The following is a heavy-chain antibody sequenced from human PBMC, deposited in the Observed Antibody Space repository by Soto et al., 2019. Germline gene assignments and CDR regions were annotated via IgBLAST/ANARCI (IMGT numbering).Heavy chain of an antibody. D-gene: IGHD3-16*01. CDR3: ARGGDYYCGLDV. J-gene: IGHJ6*02. V-gene: IGHV1-18*01. CDR2: ISAFNGQT. Sequence: QVQLVQSGDEVKKPGASVKVSCRASGYTFTSYGVSWVRQAPGQGLEWMGRISAFNGQTNYIQKVQGRGTLTTEASTSTAYMELRSLRSYDTAVYYCARGGDYYCGLDVWGQGTKVTVSS. CDR1: GYTFTSYG.